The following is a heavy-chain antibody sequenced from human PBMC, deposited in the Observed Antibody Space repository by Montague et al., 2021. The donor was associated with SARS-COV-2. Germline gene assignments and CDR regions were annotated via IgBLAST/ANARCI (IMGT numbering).Heavy chain of an antibody. D-gene: IGHD3-3*01. CDR2: IYSGGSST. J-gene: IGHJ4*02. CDR3: AKDPHYDFWSGYYFDY. Sequence: SLRLSCVAFGFTFSSYALRWVRQAPGKGLEWVSVIYSGGSSTYYADSVKGRFTISRDNSKNTLYLQMNSLRAEDTAVYYCAKDPHYDFWSGYYFDYWGQGTLVTVSS. CDR1: GFTFSSYA. V-gene: IGHV3-23*03.